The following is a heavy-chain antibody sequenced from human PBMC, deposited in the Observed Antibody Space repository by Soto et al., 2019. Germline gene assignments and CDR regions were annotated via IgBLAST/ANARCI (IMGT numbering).Heavy chain of an antibody. CDR1: GVSISTYY. CDR3: ARDRPTSGFDY. J-gene: IGHJ4*02. D-gene: IGHD3-10*01. V-gene: IGHV4-59*12. CDR2: LYFNGNT. Sequence: PSETLSLTCTVTGVSISTYYWGWIRQAPGKRLEWLGYLYFNGNTDYNPSLKSRVTIAVDNSKNTLYLQMNSLRAEDTAVYYYARDRPTSGFDYWGQGTLVTVSP.